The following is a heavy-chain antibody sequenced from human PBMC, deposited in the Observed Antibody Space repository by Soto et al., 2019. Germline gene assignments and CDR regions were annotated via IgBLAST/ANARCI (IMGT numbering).Heavy chain of an antibody. CDR2: ISAFNGKT. Sequence: QIPLVQSGAEGKKPGASVKVSCKASGYTFNIYGINWVRQAPGQGLEWMGWISAFNGKTNYAQNVQGRVTMTTDTSTSTAYVELRSLRSDDMAVYYCARDRVPKSSGFFPFDYWGHGTLVTVSS. D-gene: IGHD3-22*01. V-gene: IGHV1-18*03. CDR1: GYTFNIYG. CDR3: ARDRVPKSSGFFPFDY. J-gene: IGHJ4*01.